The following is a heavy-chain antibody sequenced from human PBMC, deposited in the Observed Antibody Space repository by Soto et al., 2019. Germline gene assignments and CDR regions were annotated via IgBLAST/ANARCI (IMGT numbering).Heavy chain of an antibody. CDR1: GDSVSSNSAA. Sequence: SQTLSLTCAISGDSVSSNSAAWNWIRQSPSRGLEWLGRTYYRSKWYNDYAISVRSRITINPDTSKNQFSLQLNSVIPEDTAVYYCARSEEDSDYYYYGMDVWGQGTTVTVSS. J-gene: IGHJ6*02. V-gene: IGHV6-1*01. CDR3: ARSEEDSDYYYYGMDV. D-gene: IGHD2-15*01. CDR2: TYYRSKWYN.